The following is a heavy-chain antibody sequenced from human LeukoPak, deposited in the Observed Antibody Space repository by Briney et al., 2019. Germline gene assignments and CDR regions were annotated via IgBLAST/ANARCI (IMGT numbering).Heavy chain of an antibody. CDR1: GFTFVDYG. CDR2: INYNGAIT. Sequence: GGSLRLSCATSGFTFVDYGLSWVRRAPGKGLEWQCAINYNGAITDYADSVKGRFTISRDNAKNSLYLRMDSLRAEDTALYYCARDRLGHSFSVSHFDLWGQGTLVNVSS. V-gene: IGHV3-20*04. D-gene: IGHD3-3*02. J-gene: IGHJ4*02. CDR3: ARDRLGHSFSVSHFDL.